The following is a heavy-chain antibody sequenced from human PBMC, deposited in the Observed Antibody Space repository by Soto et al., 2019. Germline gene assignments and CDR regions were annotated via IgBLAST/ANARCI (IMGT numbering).Heavy chain of an antibody. CDR2: VNWNGGST. D-gene: IGHD1-26*01. CDR3: VRGASLNFDY. V-gene: IGHV3-20*04. J-gene: IGHJ4*02. Sequence: GGSQRLSCTASGFTFDDYGMSWARQAPGKGLEWVSGVNWNGGSTGYADSVKGRFTISRDNAKNSLYLQMNSLRAEDTAFYYCVRGASLNFDYWGQGTLVTVSS. CDR1: GFTFDDYG.